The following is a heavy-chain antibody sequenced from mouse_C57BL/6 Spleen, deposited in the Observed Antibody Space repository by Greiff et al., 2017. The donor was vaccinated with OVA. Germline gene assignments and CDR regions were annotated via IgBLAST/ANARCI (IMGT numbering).Heavy chain of an antibody. D-gene: IGHD2-3*01. V-gene: IGHV1-19*01. CDR2: INPYNGGT. Sequence: EVQLQQSGPVLVKPGASVKMSCKASGYTFTDYYMNWVKQSHGKSLEWIGVINPYNGGTSYNQKFKGKATVTVDKSSSTAYMELNSLTSEDSAVYYCARGIDGYDAMDYWGQGTSVTVSS. J-gene: IGHJ4*01. CDR3: ARGIDGYDAMDY. CDR1: GYTFTDYY.